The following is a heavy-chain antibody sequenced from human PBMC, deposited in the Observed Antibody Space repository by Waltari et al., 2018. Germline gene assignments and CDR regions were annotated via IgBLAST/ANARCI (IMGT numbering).Heavy chain of an antibody. D-gene: IGHD1-1*01. V-gene: IGHV4-34*01. Sequence: QVRLEQWGAGQLKSSEILSLTCAVYGGSFSGYSWNWIRESPGKGLEWNGEIDQNGRTKYNPPLESRTIISLDTYKNQLSLTLSAVTAADTSLYYCARGLESYNWFDPWGQGTLVTVSS. CDR1: GGSFSGYS. J-gene: IGHJ5*02. CDR2: IDQNGRT. CDR3: ARGLESYNWFDP.